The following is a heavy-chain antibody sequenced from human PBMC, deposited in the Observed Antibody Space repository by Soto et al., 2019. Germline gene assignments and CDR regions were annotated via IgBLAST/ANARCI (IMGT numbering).Heavy chain of an antibody. V-gene: IGHV4-39*01. CDR2: IYYSGST. CDR1: GGSISSSSYY. J-gene: IGHJ4*02. D-gene: IGHD4-17*01. Sequence: QLQLQESGPGLVKPSETLSLTCTVSGGSISSSSYYWGWIRQAPGKGLEWVGSIYYSGSTYYNPSLKSRVTISVDTSKNQFSLKLYSVTAADTAVYYCATYYGGNPFDYWGQGTLVTVFS. CDR3: ATYYGGNPFDY.